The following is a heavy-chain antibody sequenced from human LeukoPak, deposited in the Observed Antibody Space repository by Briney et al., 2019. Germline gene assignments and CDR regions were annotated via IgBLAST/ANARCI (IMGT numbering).Heavy chain of an antibody. Sequence: PSETLSLTCAVSGGSISSSNWWSWVRPPPGKGLEWIGEIYHSGSTNYNPSLKSRVTISVDKSKNQFSLKLSSVTAADTAVYYCARQSKRIQLWLSLNWFDPWGQGTLVTVSS. CDR2: IYHSGST. D-gene: IGHD5-18*01. CDR1: GGSISSSNW. CDR3: ARQSKRIQLWLSLNWFDP. V-gene: IGHV4-4*02. J-gene: IGHJ5*02.